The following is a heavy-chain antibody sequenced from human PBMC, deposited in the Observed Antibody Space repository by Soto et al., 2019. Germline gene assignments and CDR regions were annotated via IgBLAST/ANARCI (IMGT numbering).Heavy chain of an antibody. Sequence: PSETLSLTGTVSGGSISSYYWSWIRQPPGKGLEWIGYIYYSGSTNYNPSLKSRVTISVDTSKNQFSLKLSSVTAADTAVYYCARARRDNSSGWYYWFDPWGQGTLVTVSS. CDR2: IYYSGST. D-gene: IGHD6-19*01. CDR1: GGSISSYY. CDR3: ARARRDNSSGWYYWFDP. V-gene: IGHV4-59*01. J-gene: IGHJ5*02.